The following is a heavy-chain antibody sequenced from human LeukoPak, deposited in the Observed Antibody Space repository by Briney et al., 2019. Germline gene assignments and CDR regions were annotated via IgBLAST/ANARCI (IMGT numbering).Heavy chain of an antibody. J-gene: IGHJ6*03. V-gene: IGHV3-23*01. D-gene: IGHD2-2*02. CDR2: ISGSGDNT. CDR3: AKDGSRVPAAIPGGNYYYYMDV. Sequence: PGGSLRLSCAAAGFTFSSSAMSSVRQPPGKGLEWVSAISGSGDNTYYADSVKGRFTISRDNSKNTVYLQMNSLRGEDTAVYYCAKDGSRVPAAIPGGNYYYYMDVWGKGTTVTVSS. CDR1: GFTFSSSA.